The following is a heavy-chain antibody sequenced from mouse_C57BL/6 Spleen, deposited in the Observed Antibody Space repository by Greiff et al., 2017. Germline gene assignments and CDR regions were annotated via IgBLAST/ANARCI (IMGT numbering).Heavy chain of an antibody. J-gene: IGHJ3*01. CDR3: ARSGYYYGSSWAY. CDR2: IYPGDGDT. CDR1: GYAFSSSW. V-gene: IGHV1-82*01. D-gene: IGHD1-1*01. Sequence: VQLQQSGPELVKPGASVKISCKASGYAFSSSWMNWVKQRPGKGLEWIGRIYPGDGDTNYNGKFKGKATLTADKSSSTAYMQLSSLTSEDSAVYFCARSGYYYGSSWAYWGQGTLVTVAA.